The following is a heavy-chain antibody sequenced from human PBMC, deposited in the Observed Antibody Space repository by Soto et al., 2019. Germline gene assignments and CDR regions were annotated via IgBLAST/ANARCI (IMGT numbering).Heavy chain of an antibody. CDR3: VRDYKWAFEI. D-gene: IGHD1-20*01. Sequence: EAHLVESGGGLVQPGRSRRLSCAASGFTFSSYAFNWVRQAPGKGLEWVSYISVGGGSIFYADSVKGRFTISRDDAQNTLYLQMNTLGDEDTAIYFCVRDYKWAFEIWGQGTTVIVSS. CDR2: ISVGGGSI. CDR1: GFTFSSYA. J-gene: IGHJ3*02. V-gene: IGHV3-48*02.